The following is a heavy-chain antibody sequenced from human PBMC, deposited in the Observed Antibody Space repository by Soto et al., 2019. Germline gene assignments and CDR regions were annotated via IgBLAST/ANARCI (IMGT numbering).Heavy chain of an antibody. Sequence: GGSLRLSCAASGFTFSSYAMSWVRQAPGKGLEWVSAISGSGGSTYYADSVKGRFTISRDNSKNTLYLQRNSLRAEDTAVYYCAKDIEYSSSSCAFDIWGQGTMVTVSS. V-gene: IGHV3-23*01. CDR2: ISGSGGST. D-gene: IGHD6-6*01. J-gene: IGHJ3*02. CDR3: AKDIEYSSSSCAFDI. CDR1: GFTFSSYA.